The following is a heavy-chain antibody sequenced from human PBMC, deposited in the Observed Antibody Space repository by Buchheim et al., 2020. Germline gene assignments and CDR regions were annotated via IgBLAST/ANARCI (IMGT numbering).Heavy chain of an antibody. V-gene: IGHV1-46*01. Sequence: QVQLVQSGAEVKKPGASVKVSCKASGYTFTSYYMHWVRQAPGQGLEWMGIINPSGGNTSYAQKFQGRVTMTRDTSTSTVYMELSSLRSEDTAVYYCARALTSGWYKDKEGYFDYWGQGTL. CDR3: ARALTSGWYKDKEGYFDY. J-gene: IGHJ4*02. CDR1: GYTFTSYY. D-gene: IGHD6-19*01. CDR2: INPSGGNT.